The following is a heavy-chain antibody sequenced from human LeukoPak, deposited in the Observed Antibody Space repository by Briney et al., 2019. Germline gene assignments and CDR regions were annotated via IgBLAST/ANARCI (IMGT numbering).Heavy chain of an antibody. CDR1: GYSISSGYY. Sequence: SETLSLTCTVSGYSISSGYYWGWIRQPPGKGLEWIGSIYHSGSTYYNPSLKSRVTISVDTSKNQFSLKLSSVTAADTAVYYCAGGEHIVVVTAILRGDAFDIWGQGTMVTVSS. CDR3: AGGEHIVVVTAILRGDAFDI. J-gene: IGHJ3*02. D-gene: IGHD2-21*02. V-gene: IGHV4-38-2*02. CDR2: IYHSGST.